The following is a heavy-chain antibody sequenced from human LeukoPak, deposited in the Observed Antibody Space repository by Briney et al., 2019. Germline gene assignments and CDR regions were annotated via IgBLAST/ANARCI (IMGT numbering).Heavy chain of an antibody. Sequence: PSQTLSLTCTVSGGSISSGDYYWSWIRQPPGKGLEWIGYIYYSGSTYYNPSLKSRVTISVDTSKNQFSLKLSSVTAADTAVYYCARLPLWFGELFPDYWGQGTLVTVSS. CDR2: IYYSGST. V-gene: IGHV4-30-4*01. CDR1: GGSISSGDYY. J-gene: IGHJ4*02. CDR3: ARLPLWFGELFPDY. D-gene: IGHD3-10*01.